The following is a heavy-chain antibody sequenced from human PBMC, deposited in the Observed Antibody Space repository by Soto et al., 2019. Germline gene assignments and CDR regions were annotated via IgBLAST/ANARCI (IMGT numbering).Heavy chain of an antibody. V-gene: IGHV5-10-1*01. Sequence: PGESLKISCKGSGYSFTSYWISWVRQMPGKGLEWMGRIDPSDYYTNYSPSFQGHVTISADKSISTAYLQWSSLKASDTAMYYCARLNCSGGSCSYYYYYGMDVWGQGTTVTVSS. J-gene: IGHJ6*02. CDR1: GYSFTSYW. CDR2: IDPSDYYT. CDR3: ARLNCSGGSCSYYYYYGMDV. D-gene: IGHD2-15*01.